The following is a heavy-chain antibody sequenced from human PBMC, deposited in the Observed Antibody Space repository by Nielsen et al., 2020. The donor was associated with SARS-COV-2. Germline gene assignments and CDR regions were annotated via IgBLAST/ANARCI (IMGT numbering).Heavy chain of an antibody. V-gene: IGHV3-30*18. CDR2: ISYDGSNK. CDR1: GFTFSSYG. J-gene: IGHJ6*02. Sequence: GGSLRLSCAASGFTFSSYGMHWVRQAPGKGLEWEAVISYDGSNKYYADSVKGRFTISRDNSKNTLYLQMNSLRAEDTAVYYCAKGLAIFGVVITYYYYGMDVWGQGTTVTVSS. D-gene: IGHD3-3*01. CDR3: AKGLAIFGVVITYYYYGMDV.